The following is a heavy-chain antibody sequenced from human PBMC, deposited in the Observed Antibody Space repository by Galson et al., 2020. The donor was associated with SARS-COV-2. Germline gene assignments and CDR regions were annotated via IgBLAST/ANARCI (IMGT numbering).Heavy chain of an antibody. J-gene: IGHJ4*02. CDR3: ARGDMGNDYFDY. CDR1: GFTFSSYW. D-gene: IGHD7-27*01. V-gene: IGHV3-74*01. Sequence: GASLKISCAASGFTFSSYWMHWVRQAPGKGLVWVSRIYSEGSSTSYADSVKGRFTISGDNAKTTLYLQMNSLRAEDTAVYYCARGDMGNDYFDYWGQGTLVTVSS. CDR2: IYSEGSST.